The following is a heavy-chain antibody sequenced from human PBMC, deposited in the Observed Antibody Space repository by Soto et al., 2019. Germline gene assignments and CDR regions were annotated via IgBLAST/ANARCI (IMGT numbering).Heavy chain of an antibody. V-gene: IGHV3-74*01. Sequence: EVQLVESGGGLVQAGASLRLSCAASGFTFSTYWMHWVRQAPGKGLMWLSRIKGDESATNYADSVEGRFTISRDNAKNTVYLQVNSLRVEDTAVYYCARGVLGAYWFDPWGQGTLVTVSS. CDR1: GFTFSTYW. CDR3: ARGVLGAYWFDP. CDR2: IKGDESAT. D-gene: IGHD2-15*01. J-gene: IGHJ5*02.